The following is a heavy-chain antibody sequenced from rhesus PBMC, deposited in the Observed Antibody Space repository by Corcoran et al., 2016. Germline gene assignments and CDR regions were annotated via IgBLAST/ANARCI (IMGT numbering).Heavy chain of an antibody. CDR2: IYGRSSST. CDR1: GGSISSSY. Sequence: QLQLQESGPGLVKPSETLSVTCAVPGGSISSSYWSWIRQAPGKGLEWIGYIYGRSSSTNSNPSRKSRVTLSVDTSKTQLSLQLSSVTTADTAVYYCARTRTDYYSGSSFDYWGQGVLVTVSS. D-gene: IGHD3-16*01. V-gene: IGHV4-169*01. J-gene: IGHJ4*01. CDR3: ARTRTDYYSGSSFDY.